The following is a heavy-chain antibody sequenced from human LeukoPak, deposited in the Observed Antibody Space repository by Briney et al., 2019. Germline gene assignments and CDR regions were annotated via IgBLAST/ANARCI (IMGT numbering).Heavy chain of an antibody. CDR3: ARDRYNWYYVLGGTDAFDI. J-gene: IGHJ3*02. Sequence: ASVKVSCKASGYTFTGYYLRWVRQAPGQGLEWMGWINPNSGGTNYAQKFQGRVTVTRDTSISTAYMELSRLRSDDTAVYYCARDRYNWYYVLGGTDAFDIWGQGTMVTVSS. CDR1: GYTFTGYY. CDR2: INPNSGGT. D-gene: IGHD1-7*01. V-gene: IGHV1-2*02.